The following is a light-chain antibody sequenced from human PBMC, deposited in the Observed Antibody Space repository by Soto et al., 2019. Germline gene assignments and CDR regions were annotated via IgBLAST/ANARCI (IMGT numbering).Light chain of an antibody. CDR1: QSVSSSY. CDR3: QKYASSSVFS. V-gene: IGKV3-20*01. Sequence: EIVLTQSPGTLSLSPGERATLSCRASQSVSSSYLAWYPQKPGQAPRLLIYGASSRATGIPDRFSGSGSGTGFTLTISRLEPEGFAVDYCQKYASSSVFSFGPGTKVDIK. J-gene: IGKJ3*01. CDR2: GAS.